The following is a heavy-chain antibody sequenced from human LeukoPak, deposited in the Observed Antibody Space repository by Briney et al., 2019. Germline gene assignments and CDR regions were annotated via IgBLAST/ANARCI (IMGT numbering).Heavy chain of an antibody. Sequence: GGPLRLSCAASGFTFSSYAMSWVRQAPGKGLEWVSVIAGGGNTYYADSVKGRFTISRDNSKNMLYLQMTILRAEDTAIYYCAKRAEKACDYWGQGTLVTVSS. CDR3: AKRAEKACDY. CDR2: IAGGGNT. V-gene: IGHV3-23*01. CDR1: GFTFSSYA. J-gene: IGHJ4*02.